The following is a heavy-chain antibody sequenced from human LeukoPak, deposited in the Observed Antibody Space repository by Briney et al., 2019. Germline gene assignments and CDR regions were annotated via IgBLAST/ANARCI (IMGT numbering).Heavy chain of an antibody. J-gene: IGHJ2*01. CDR1: GYSFTNYW. V-gene: IGHV5-51*01. CDR3: ARRVVNNRNWYFNL. CDR2: IYPGDSNT. D-gene: IGHD4-23*01. Sequence: GESLKISCKGFGYSFTNYWIGWVRQMPGKGLEWMGIIYPGDSNTRYSPSFQGQVTISADKSINTAYVQWSSLKASDTAMYYCARRVVNNRNWYFNLWGRGTLVTVSS.